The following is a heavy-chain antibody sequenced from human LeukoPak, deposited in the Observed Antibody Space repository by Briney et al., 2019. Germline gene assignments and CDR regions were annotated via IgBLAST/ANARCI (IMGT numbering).Heavy chain of an antibody. CDR1: GFTFSSYW. J-gene: IGHJ4*02. Sequence: GGSLGLSCAASGFTFSSYWMHWVRQAPGKGLVSVSRINSDGSSTSYADSVKGRFTISRDNAKNTLYLQMNSLRAEDTAVYYCARGSSTSCFYWGQGTLVTVSS. V-gene: IGHV3-74*01. CDR3: ARGSSTSCFY. D-gene: IGHD2-2*01. CDR2: INSDGSST.